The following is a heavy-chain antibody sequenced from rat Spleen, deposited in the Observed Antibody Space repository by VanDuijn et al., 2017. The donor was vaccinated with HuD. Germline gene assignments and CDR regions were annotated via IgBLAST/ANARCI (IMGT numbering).Heavy chain of an antibody. J-gene: IGHJ1*01. D-gene: IGHD2-5*01. CDR2: ISYDESFS. CDR3: ARAGYLRDWYFDF. CDR1: GFIFSVFY. V-gene: IGHV5-29*01. Sequence: EVQLVESDGGLVQPGSSLKLSCAASGFIFSVFYMVWVRRPPTKGLEWVATISYDESFSYYRHSVKGRFTISRDNTRNPLYLQMDNLRSEDTATYYCARAGYLRDWYFDFWGPGTMVIVSS.